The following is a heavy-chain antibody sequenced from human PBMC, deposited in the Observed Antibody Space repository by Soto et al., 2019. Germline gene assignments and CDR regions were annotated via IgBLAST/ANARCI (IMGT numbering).Heavy chain of an antibody. V-gene: IGHV3-53*01. J-gene: IGHJ6*02. CDR2: IYSGGNT. D-gene: IGHD2-2*01. CDR3: ASRSSAQMHGMDV. CDR1: GFTVSSNF. Sequence: EVHVVESGGGLIQPGGSLRLSCAASGFTVSSNFMSWVRQAPEKGLEWVSLIYSGGNTFYADSVKGRYTISRGSSKNTLYLQMSSLRAEDTAVYDCASRSSAQMHGMDVWGQGTTVTVSS.